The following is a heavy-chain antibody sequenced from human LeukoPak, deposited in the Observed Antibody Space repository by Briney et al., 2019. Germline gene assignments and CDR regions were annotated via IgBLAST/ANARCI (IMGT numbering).Heavy chain of an antibody. J-gene: IGHJ6*03. CDR3: ARVEWAFYMDV. V-gene: IGHV4-59*01. CDR2: IYYSGST. Sequence: SETLSLTCTVSGGSISSYYWSWIRQPPGKGLEWIGYIYYSGSTNYNPSLKSRVTISVDTSKNQFSLKLSSVTAADTAVYYCARVEWAFYMDVWGKGTTVTISS. CDR1: GGSISSYY. D-gene: IGHD3-3*01.